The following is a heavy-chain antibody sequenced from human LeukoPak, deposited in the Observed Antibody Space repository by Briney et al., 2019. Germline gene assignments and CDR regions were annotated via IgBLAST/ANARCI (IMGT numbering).Heavy chain of an antibody. J-gene: IGHJ3*02. V-gene: IGHV1-69*01. CDR1: GRTCSSYA. D-gene: IGHD3-16*01. Sequence: SVTLSLNSAGRTCSSYAINWVRQAPGHRLEWMARIIPVFGTANHAQKFQGRVTITADESTSTAYSELSSLKSEDTAVYYCARLVRGYYVAFVIWGYGTMVTV. CDR3: ARLVRGYYVAFVI. CDR2: IIPVFGTA.